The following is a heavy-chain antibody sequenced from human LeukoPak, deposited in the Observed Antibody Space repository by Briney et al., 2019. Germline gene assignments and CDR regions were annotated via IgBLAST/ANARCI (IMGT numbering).Heavy chain of an antibody. CDR2: INLSGGTT. Sequence: ASVKVSCKASGYTFTSYYMHWVRQAPGQGLEWMGLINLSGGTTYSQKIQGRGAMTRDASTSTVYMELSSLRTEDTAVYYCARGAGDCSGGSCYPSYRIFDYWGQGTLVTVSS. CDR3: ARGAGDCSGGSCYPSYRIFDY. V-gene: IGHV1-46*01. CDR1: GYTFTSYY. D-gene: IGHD2-15*01. J-gene: IGHJ4*02.